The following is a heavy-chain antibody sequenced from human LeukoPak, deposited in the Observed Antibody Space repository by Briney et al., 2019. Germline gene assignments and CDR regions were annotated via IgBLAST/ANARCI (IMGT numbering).Heavy chain of an antibody. CDR2: IHYSGST. D-gene: IGHD1-26*01. CDR1: GGSVSSGSYY. Sequence: SETLSLTCTVSGGSVSSGSYYWSWIRQPPGKGLEWIGYIHYSGSTNYNPSLKSRVTISVDTSKNQFSLKLSSATAADAAVYYCARDMGYGANWFDPWGQGTLVTVSS. J-gene: IGHJ5*02. CDR3: ARDMGYGANWFDP. V-gene: IGHV4-61*01.